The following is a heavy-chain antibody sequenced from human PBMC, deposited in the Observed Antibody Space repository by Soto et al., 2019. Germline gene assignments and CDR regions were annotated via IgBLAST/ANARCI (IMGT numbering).Heavy chain of an antibody. J-gene: IGHJ5*02. Sequence: ASVKVSCKASGYTFTSYAMHWVRQAPGQRLEWMGWINAGNGNTKYSQKCQGRVTITRDTSASTAYMELNSLRAEDTAVYYCARESNDGAEWFDPWVQGTLVTVSS. D-gene: IGHD1-1*01. CDR1: GYTFTSYA. CDR2: INAGNGNT. CDR3: ARESNDGAEWFDP. V-gene: IGHV1-3*01.